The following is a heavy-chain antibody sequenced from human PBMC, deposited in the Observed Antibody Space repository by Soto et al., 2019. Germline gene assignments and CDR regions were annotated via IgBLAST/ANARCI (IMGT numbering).Heavy chain of an antibody. V-gene: IGHV1-3*01. J-gene: IGHJ6*02. D-gene: IGHD4-4*01. CDR3: ASSYSNYALIDYYYYGMDV. Sequence: QVQLVQSGAEVKKPGASVKVSCKASGYTFTSYAMHWVRQAPGQRLKWMGWINAGNGNTKYSQKFQGRVTITRDTSASTAYMELSSLRSEDTAVYYCASSYSNYALIDYYYYGMDVWGQGTTVTVSS. CDR1: GYTFTSYA. CDR2: INAGNGNT.